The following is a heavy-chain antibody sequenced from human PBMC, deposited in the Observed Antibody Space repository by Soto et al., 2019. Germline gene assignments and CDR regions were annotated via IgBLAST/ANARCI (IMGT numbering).Heavy chain of an antibody. V-gene: IGHV3-30-3*01. CDR1: GFTFSSYA. CDR3: ARDGNYVDY. Sequence: GGSLRLSCAASGFTFSSYAMHWVRQAPGKGLEWVAVISYDGSNKYYADSVKGRFTISRDNSKNTLYLQMNSLRAEDTAVYYCARDGNYVDYWGQGTLVTVSS. J-gene: IGHJ4*02. D-gene: IGHD1-26*01. CDR2: ISYDGSNK.